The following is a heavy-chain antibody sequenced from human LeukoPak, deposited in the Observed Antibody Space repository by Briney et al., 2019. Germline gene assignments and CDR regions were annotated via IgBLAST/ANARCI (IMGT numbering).Heavy chain of an antibody. D-gene: IGHD4-23*01. V-gene: IGHV4-34*01. CDR2: INHSGST. CDR1: GGSFSGYY. CDR3: ARGPYGGLFDY. Sequence: PSETLSLTCAVYGGSFSGYYWSWIRQPPGKGLEWIGEINHSGSTNYNPSLKSRVTISVDTSKNQFSLKVSCVTAADTAVYYCARGPYGGLFDYGGRGTLVTVSS. J-gene: IGHJ4*02.